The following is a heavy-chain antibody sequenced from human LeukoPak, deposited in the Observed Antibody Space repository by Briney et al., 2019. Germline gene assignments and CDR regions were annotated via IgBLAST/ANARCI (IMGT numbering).Heavy chain of an antibody. CDR1: GYTLTELS. CDR2: MNPNSGNT. V-gene: IGHV1-8*01. J-gene: IGHJ4*02. Sequence: GASVKVSCKVSGYTLTELSMHWVRQATGQGLEWMGWMNPNSGNTGYAQKFQGRVTMTRNTSISTAYMELSSLRSEDTAVYYCARGEQWLVAIDYWGQGTLVTVSS. CDR3: ARGEQWLVAIDY. D-gene: IGHD6-19*01.